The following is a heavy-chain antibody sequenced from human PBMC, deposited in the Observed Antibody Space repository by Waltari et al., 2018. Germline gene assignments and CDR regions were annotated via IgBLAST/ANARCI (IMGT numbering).Heavy chain of an antibody. CDR3: VRENIAAAGLES. CDR1: GFIFSTYW. CDR2: INSDGGST. D-gene: IGHD6-13*01. Sequence: EVQLVESGGGLVQPGGSLRLSCVASGFIFSTYWMDWVRQAPGKGLVWGGGINSDGGSTTYADSVKGQVTISRDNAKNTLYLHMSSLRAEDTAVYYCVRENIAAAGLESWGQGTLVTVSS. J-gene: IGHJ4*02. V-gene: IGHV3-74*01.